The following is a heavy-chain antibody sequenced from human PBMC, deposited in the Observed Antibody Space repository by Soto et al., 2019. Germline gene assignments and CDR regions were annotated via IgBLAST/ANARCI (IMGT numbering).Heavy chain of an antibody. CDR3: ARVPDY. V-gene: IGHV4-30-2*01. Sequence: SETLSLTCAVSGGSISSGGYSWSWIRQPPGKGLEWIGYIYNSGSTYYNPSLKSRVTISVDRSKNQFSLKLSSVTAEDTAVYYCARVPDYWGQGTLVTSPQ. CDR2: IYNSGST. J-gene: IGHJ4*02. CDR1: GGSISSGGYS.